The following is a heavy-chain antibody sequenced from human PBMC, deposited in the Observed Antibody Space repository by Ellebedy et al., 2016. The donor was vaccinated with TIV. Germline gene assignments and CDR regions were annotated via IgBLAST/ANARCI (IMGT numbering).Heavy chain of an antibody. D-gene: IGHD6-19*01. J-gene: IGHJ4*02. CDR3: AKEYSSGWSDIDY. Sequence: GESLKISCAASGFTFSSYGMHWVRQAPGKGLEWVAVISYDGSNKYYADSVKGRFTISRDNSKNQLYLQMNSLRAEDTAVYYCAKEYSSGWSDIDYWGQGTLVTVSS. CDR1: GFTFSSYG. V-gene: IGHV3-30*18. CDR2: ISYDGSNK.